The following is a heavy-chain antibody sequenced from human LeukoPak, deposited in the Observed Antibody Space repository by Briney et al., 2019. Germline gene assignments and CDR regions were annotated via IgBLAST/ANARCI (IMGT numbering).Heavy chain of an antibody. Sequence: TETLSLTCAVYGGSFGGYYWSWIRQPPGKGLEWIGEINHSGSTNYNPSLKSRVTISVDTSKNQFSLKLSSVTAADTAVYYCANGEHVDTARGLYFDYWGQGTLVTVSS. D-gene: IGHD5-18*01. CDR3: ANGEHVDTARGLYFDY. J-gene: IGHJ4*02. CDR2: INHSGST. V-gene: IGHV4-34*01. CDR1: GGSFGGYY.